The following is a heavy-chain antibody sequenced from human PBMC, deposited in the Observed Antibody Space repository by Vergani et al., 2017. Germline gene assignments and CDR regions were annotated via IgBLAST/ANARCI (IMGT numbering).Heavy chain of an antibody. V-gene: IGHV1-18*01. CDR1: GYTFTSYG. J-gene: IGHJ3*02. CDR2: ISAYNGNT. Sequence: QVQLVQSGAEVKKPGASVKVSCKASGYTFTSYGISWVRQAPGQGLEWMGWISAYNGNTNYAQKLKGRVTMTTDTSTSTAYMELRSRRSDDTAVYYCASNRPFSGSYFAFDIWGQGTMVTGSS. D-gene: IGHD1-26*01. CDR3: ASNRPFSGSYFAFDI.